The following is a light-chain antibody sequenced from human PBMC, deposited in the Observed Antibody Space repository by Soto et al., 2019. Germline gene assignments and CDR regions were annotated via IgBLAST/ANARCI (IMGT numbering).Light chain of an antibody. CDR3: QHFNSYSGT. J-gene: IGKJ3*01. V-gene: IGKV1-13*02. CDR1: QGISNA. Sequence: AIQLTQSPSSLSTLLGDRVTITCRASQGISNALAWYQQKPGKPPRLLIYDGSFLESGVPSRFSGSGSGTDFTLSISNLQPEDFGIYDCQHFNSYSGTCGPGTRVDFK. CDR2: DGS.